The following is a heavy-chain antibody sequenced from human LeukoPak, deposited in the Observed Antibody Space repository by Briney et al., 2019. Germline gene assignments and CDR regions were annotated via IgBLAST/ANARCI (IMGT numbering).Heavy chain of an antibody. CDR1: GGSISSGGNY. D-gene: IGHD2-15*01. CDR3: ARAEGGTCQN. Sequence: PSQTLSLTCTVSGGSISSGGNYWGWIRQHPGKGLEWIGYIYYSGSTYYNPSLKSRVTISVDTSKNQFSLNLNSVTAADTAMYFCARAEGGTCQNWGQGTLVTVS. CDR2: IYYSGST. J-gene: IGHJ4*02. V-gene: IGHV4-31*03.